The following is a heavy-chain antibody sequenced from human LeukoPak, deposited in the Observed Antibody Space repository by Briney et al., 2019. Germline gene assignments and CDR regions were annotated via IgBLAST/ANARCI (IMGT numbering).Heavy chain of an antibody. CDR3: ARSDTRYFDWKAIGWFDP. D-gene: IGHD3-9*01. Sequence: SETLSLTCTVSGGSISSSGYYWGWIRQPPGKGLECIGSMYYSGSTYYNPSLKSRVTISVDTSKNQFSLKLSSVTAADTAVYYCARSDTRYFDWKAIGWFDPWGQGTLVTVSS. J-gene: IGHJ5*02. CDR1: GGSISSSGYY. V-gene: IGHV4-39*07. CDR2: MYYSGST.